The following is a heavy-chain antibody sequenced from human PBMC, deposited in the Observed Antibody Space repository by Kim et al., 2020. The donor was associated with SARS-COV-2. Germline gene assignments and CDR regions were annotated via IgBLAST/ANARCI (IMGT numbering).Heavy chain of an antibody. CDR2: ISAYNGNT. D-gene: IGHD3-9*01. V-gene: IGHV1-18*04. CDR1: GYTFTSYG. CDR3: ARGGVLRYFDWLLRDQNWFDP. J-gene: IGHJ5*02. Sequence: ASVKVSCKASGYTFTSYGISWVRQAPGQGLEWMGWISAYNGNTNYAQKLQGRVTMTTDTSTSTAYMELRSLRSDDTAVYYCARGGVLRYFDWLLRDQNWFDPWGQGTLVTVSS.